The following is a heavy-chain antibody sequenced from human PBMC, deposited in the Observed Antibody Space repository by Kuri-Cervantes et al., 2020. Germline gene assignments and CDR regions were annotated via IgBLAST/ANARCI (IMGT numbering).Heavy chain of an antibody. CDR1: GFTFSSYE. CDR2: ITSSGSTI. D-gene: IGHD2-15*01. Sequence: GESLKISCAASGFTFSSYEMNWVRQAPGKGLEWVSYITSSGSTIYYADSMKGRFTISRDNAKNSLYLQMNSLRAEDTALYYCAQDIGGTGHYAWGQGTMVTVSS. V-gene: IGHV3-48*03. CDR3: AQDIGGTGHYA. J-gene: IGHJ3*01.